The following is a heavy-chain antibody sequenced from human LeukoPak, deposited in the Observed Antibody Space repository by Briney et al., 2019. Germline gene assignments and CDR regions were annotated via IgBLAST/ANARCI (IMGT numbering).Heavy chain of an antibody. CDR1: GYTFTGYY. D-gene: IGHD6-19*01. V-gene: IGHV1-46*01. Sequence: ASVKVSCKASGYTFTGYYMHWVRQAPGQGLERMGIINPSGGSTSYAQKFQGRVTMTRDTSTSTVYMELSSLRSEDTAVYYCAYSSGWYYFDYWGQGTLVTVSS. CDR2: INPSGGST. CDR3: AYSSGWYYFDY. J-gene: IGHJ4*02.